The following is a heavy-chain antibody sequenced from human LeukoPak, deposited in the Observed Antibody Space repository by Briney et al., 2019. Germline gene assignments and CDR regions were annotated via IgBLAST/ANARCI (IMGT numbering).Heavy chain of an antibody. CDR2: VHLDGRT. Sequence: SETLSLTCGVSGGSVSSTNWWTWIRQPPGKGLEWIGEVHLDGRTNFNPSLKSRLTMSVDLSENHVSRKLTSVTAADTAVYYCARRTTGFILTGHSTNWFDPWGQGTLVTVSS. CDR1: GGSVSSTNW. D-gene: IGHD3-9*01. J-gene: IGHJ5*02. V-gene: IGHV4-4*02. CDR3: ARRTTGFILTGHSTNWFDP.